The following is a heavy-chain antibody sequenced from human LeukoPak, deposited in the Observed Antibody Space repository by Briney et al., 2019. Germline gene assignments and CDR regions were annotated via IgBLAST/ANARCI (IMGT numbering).Heavy chain of an antibody. CDR3: AREYYDSSGYYYYYYYGMDV. CDR1: GFTFSSYS. CDR2: ISSSSSYI. Sequence: SRGSLRLSCAASGFTFSSYSMNWVRQAPGKGLEWVSSISSSSSYIYYADSVKGRFTISRDNAKNSLYLQMNSLRAEDTAVYYCAREYYDSSGYYYYYYYGMDVWGQGTTVTVSS. D-gene: IGHD3-22*01. J-gene: IGHJ6*02. V-gene: IGHV3-21*01.